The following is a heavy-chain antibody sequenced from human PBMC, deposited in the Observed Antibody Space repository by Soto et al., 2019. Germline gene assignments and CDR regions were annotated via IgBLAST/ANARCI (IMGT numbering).Heavy chain of an antibody. Sequence: GGSLRLACAASGFTFSDYYIDWVRQAPGKGLDWVGRIRNEANSYTAEYAASVKGRFTMSRDDSKNSLYLQMNSLKIEDTAVYYCVRVPTPVPDALDIWGQGTKVTVSS. CDR1: GFTFSDYY. CDR2: IRNEANSYTA. CDR3: VRVPTPVPDALDI. J-gene: IGHJ3*02. V-gene: IGHV3-72*01. D-gene: IGHD2-15*01.